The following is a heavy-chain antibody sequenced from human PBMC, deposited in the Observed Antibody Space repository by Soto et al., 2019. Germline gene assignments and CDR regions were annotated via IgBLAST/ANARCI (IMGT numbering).Heavy chain of an antibody. V-gene: IGHV4-31*03. CDR1: GGSSSRRGYY. CDR3: AREGPYGDYYYYMDV. Sequence: SETLSLACTVSGGSSSRRGYYWSLIRQHPGKGLEWIGYIYYSGSTYYNPSLKSRVTISVDTSKNQFSLKLSSVTAADTAVYYCAREGPYGDYYYYMDVWGKGTTVTVS. CDR2: IYYSGST. J-gene: IGHJ6*03. D-gene: IGHD4-17*01.